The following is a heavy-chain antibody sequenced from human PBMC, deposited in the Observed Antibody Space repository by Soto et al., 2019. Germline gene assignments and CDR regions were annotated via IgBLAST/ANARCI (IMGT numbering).Heavy chain of an antibody. Sequence: EVQLLESGGGLVQPGGSLRLSCAASGFTFNNFAMSWVRQAPGKGLEWVSTASASGGSTYYADSVKGRFTISRDNSKNTLYLQMNSLRAEDTAVYYCAKPVVVIINWFDPWGQGTLVTVSS. CDR1: GFTFNNFA. CDR2: ASASGGST. D-gene: IGHD3-22*01. CDR3: AKPVVVIINWFDP. V-gene: IGHV3-23*01. J-gene: IGHJ5*02.